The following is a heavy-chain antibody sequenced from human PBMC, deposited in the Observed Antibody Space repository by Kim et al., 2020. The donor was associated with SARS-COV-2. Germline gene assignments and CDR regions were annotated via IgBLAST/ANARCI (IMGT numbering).Heavy chain of an antibody. CDR3: AKDHGTTPQWMGALDI. J-gene: IGHJ3*02. CDR1: GFTFSSYG. Sequence: GGSLRLSCAASGFTFSSYGMHWVRQAPGKGLEWVAVISYDGSNKYYADSVKGRFTISRDNSKNTLYLQMNSLRAEDTAVYYCAKDHGTTPQWMGALDIWG. V-gene: IGHV3-30*18. CDR2: ISYDGSNK. D-gene: IGHD1-1*01.